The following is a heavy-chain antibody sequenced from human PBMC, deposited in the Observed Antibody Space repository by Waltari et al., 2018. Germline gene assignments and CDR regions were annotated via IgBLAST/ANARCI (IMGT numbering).Heavy chain of an antibody. V-gene: IGHV3-23*01. CDR3: AKGSRGYTNYFFDY. D-gene: IGHD3-16*02. J-gene: IGHJ4*02. Sequence: EVQLLESAGGLVQPGGALRLSCAASGFSFMGYAMSWVRQAPGEGLWWCASISGSGATPFYADSVKGRFTIVRDNSRDTIYLQMNSLRVDDSAVYYCAKGSRGYTNYFFDYWGQGALVTVSS. CDR2: ISGSGATP. CDR1: GFSFMGYA.